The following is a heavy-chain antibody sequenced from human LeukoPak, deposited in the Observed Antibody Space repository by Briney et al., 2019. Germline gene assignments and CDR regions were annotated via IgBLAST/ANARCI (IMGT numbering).Heavy chain of an antibody. CDR3: ARVRDDYGDYGRNWFDP. V-gene: IGHV4-30-4*08. Sequence: PSETLSLTCTVSGGSISSGDYYWSWIRQPPGKGLEWIGYIYYSGSTYYNPSLKSRVTISVDTSKNQFSLKLSSVTAADTAVYYCARVRDDYGDYGRNWFDPWGQGTLVTVSS. J-gene: IGHJ5*02. CDR2: IYYSGST. D-gene: IGHD4-17*01. CDR1: GGSISSGDYY.